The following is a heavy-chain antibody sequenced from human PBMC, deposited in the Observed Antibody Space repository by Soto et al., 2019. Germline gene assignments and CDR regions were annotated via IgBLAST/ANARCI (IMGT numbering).Heavy chain of an antibody. J-gene: IGHJ6*02. V-gene: IGHV3-7*05. CDR1: GFTFSSYL. Sequence: GGSLRLSCAASGFTFSSYLMSWVRQAPGKGLEWVANIKQDGSEKYYVDSVKGRFTISRDNAKNSLYLQMNSLRAEDTAVYYCARGPYSSSWYTNYYYGMDVWGQGTTVTVSS. CDR3: ARGPYSSSWYTNYYYGMDV. CDR2: IKQDGSEK. D-gene: IGHD6-13*01.